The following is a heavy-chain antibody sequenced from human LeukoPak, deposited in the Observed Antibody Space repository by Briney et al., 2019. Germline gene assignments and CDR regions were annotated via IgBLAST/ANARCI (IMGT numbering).Heavy chain of an antibody. CDR2: ISGDGGTT. J-gene: IGHJ4*02. CDR3: AKGNWRYFDY. CDR1: GFTFDDYS. D-gene: IGHD1-1*01. Sequence: GGSLRLSCAASGFTFDDYSMHWVRQAPGKGLEWVSLISGDGGTTYYADSVKGRFTISRDNSKNTLYLQMNSLGADDTAVYYCAKGNWRYFDYWGQGTLVTVSS. V-gene: IGHV3-43*02.